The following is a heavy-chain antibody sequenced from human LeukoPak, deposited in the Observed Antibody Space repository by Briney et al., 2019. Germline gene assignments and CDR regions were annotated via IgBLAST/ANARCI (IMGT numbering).Heavy chain of an antibody. CDR1: GYTFASYD. D-gene: IGHD1-1*01. CDR2: MNPNSGNT. V-gene: IGHV1-8*01. CDR3: ARAGGGRRPYYMDV. J-gene: IGHJ6*03. Sequence: ASVKVSCKASGYTFASYDINWVRQATGQGLEWMGWMNPNSGNTGYAQKFQGRVTMTRNTSISTAYMELSSLRSEDTAVYYCARAGGGRRPYYMDVWGKGTTVTVSS.